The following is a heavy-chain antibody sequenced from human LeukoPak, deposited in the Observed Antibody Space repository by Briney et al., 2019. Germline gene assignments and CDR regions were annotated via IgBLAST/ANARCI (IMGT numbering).Heavy chain of an antibody. Sequence: GASVKVSFKASGYTFSSYGISWARQAPGQGLEYMGWISAYNGNTNYAQKLQGRVTMTTHTSTSTAYMELRSLRSDDTAVYYCARQYYYGSGSYHGDDAFDIWGQGTMVIVSS. D-gene: IGHD3-10*01. CDR1: GYTFSSYG. CDR3: ARQYYYGSGSYHGDDAFDI. V-gene: IGHV1-18*01. CDR2: ISAYNGNT. J-gene: IGHJ3*02.